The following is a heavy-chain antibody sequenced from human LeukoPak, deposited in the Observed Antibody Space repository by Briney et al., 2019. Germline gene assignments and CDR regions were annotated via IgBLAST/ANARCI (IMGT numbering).Heavy chain of an antibody. CDR2: INHSGST. Sequence: SETLSLTCAVYGGSSSGYYWSWIRQPPGKGLEWIGEINHSGSTNYNPSLKSRVTISVDTSKNQFSLKLSSVTAADTAVYYCARARAVAGPDYWGQGTLVTVSS. J-gene: IGHJ4*02. CDR3: ARARAVAGPDY. D-gene: IGHD6-19*01. V-gene: IGHV4-34*01. CDR1: GGSSSGYY.